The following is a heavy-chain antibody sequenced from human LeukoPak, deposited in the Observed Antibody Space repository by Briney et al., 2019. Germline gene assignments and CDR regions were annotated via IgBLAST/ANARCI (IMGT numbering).Heavy chain of an antibody. D-gene: IGHD5-18*01. CDR3: ASRGYSYGLDAFDI. V-gene: IGHV4-59*01. Sequence: SETLSLTCTVSGGSISSYYWSWIRQPPGKGLEWIRYIYYSGSTNYNPSLKSRVTISVDTSKNQFSLKLSSVTAADTAVYYCASRGYSYGLDAFDIWGQGTMVTVSS. CDR2: IYYSGST. CDR1: GGSISSYY. J-gene: IGHJ3*02.